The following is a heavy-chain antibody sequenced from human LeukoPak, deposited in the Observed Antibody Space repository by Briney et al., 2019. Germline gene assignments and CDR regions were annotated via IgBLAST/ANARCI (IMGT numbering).Heavy chain of an antibody. J-gene: IGHJ4*02. CDR1: GHTSTTYA. D-gene: IGHD1-26*01. V-gene: IGHV5-51*01. Sequence: KVSCKASGHTSTTYAIHWVRQMPGKGLEWMGIIYPGDSDTRYSPSFQGQVTISADKSISTAYLQWSSLKASDTAMYYCASIYSGSYFGYWGQGTLVTVSS. CDR3: ASIYSGSYFGY. CDR2: IYPGDSDT.